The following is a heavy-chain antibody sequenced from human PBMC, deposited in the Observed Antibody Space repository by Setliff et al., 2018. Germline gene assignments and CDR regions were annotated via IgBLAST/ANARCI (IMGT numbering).Heavy chain of an antibody. Sequence: GGSLRLSCAASGFTFSDHYMSWIRQAPGKGLEWVSYISSGSGTNEYYADSVRGRFTISRDNSKNTLYLQMNSLRAEDAAVYYCAKHVLSSGWPNDAFDFWGQGSPGHRLL. J-gene: IGHJ3*01. V-gene: IGHV3-11*01. D-gene: IGHD6-25*01. CDR2: ISSGSGTNE. CDR3: AKHVLSSGWPNDAFDF. CDR1: GFTFSDHY.